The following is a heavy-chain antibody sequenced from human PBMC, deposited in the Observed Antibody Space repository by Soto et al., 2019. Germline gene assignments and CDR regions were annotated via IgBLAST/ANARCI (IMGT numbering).Heavy chain of an antibody. CDR2: ISGSGGST. CDR1: GSTFSSYA. CDR3: AKDPDYGDYGDAFDI. V-gene: IGHV3-23*01. D-gene: IGHD4-17*01. Sequence: EVQLLESGGGLVQPGGSLRLSCAASGSTFSSYAMSWVRQAPGKGLEWVSVISGSGGSTYYADSVKGRFTISRDNSKNTLYLQMNSLRAEDTAVYYCAKDPDYGDYGDAFDIWGQGTMVTVSS. J-gene: IGHJ3*02.